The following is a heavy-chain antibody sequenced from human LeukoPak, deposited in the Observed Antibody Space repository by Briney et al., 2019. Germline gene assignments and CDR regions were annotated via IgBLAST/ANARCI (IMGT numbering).Heavy chain of an antibody. CDR1: GGSFSGYY. V-gene: IGHV4-34*01. Sequence: PSETLSLTCAVYGGSFSGYYWSWIRQPPGKGLEWIGEINHSGSTNYNPSLKSRVTISVDTSKNQFSLKLSSVTAADTAVYYCARGPMYYYGSGPQFRWFDPWGQGTLVTVSS. CDR2: INHSGST. D-gene: IGHD3-10*01. CDR3: ARGPMYYYGSGPQFRWFDP. J-gene: IGHJ5*02.